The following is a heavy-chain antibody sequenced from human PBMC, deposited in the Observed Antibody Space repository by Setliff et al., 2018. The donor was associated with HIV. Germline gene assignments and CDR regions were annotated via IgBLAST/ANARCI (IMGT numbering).Heavy chain of an antibody. J-gene: IGHJ4*02. CDR3: AREKTNGWYDFDY. Sequence: GASVKVSCKASGYTFSGYAISWVRQATGQGLEWMAWVSPKSGNSGLAQKFQGRITMTRNTSISTVYMEVSSLRSEDTAVYYCAREKTNGWYDFDYWGQGALVTVSS. D-gene: IGHD6-19*01. V-gene: IGHV1-8*02. CDR1: GYTFSGYA. CDR2: VSPKSGNS.